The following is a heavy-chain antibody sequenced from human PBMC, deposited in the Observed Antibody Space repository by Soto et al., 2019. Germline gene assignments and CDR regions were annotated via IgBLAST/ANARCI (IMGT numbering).Heavy chain of an antibody. CDR2: MNPNSGNT. CDR1: GYTFTIYD. Sequence: ASVKVSCKASGYTFTIYDINWVRQATGQGLEWMGWMNPNSGNTGYAQKFQGRVTMTRNTSISTAYMELSSLRSEDTAVYYCARGFGELLNHNFDYWGQGTLVTVSS. D-gene: IGHD3-10*01. V-gene: IGHV1-8*01. CDR3: ARGFGELLNHNFDY. J-gene: IGHJ4*02.